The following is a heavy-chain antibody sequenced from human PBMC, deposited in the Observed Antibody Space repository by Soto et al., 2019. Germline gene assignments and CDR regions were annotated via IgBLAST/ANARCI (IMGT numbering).Heavy chain of an antibody. Sequence: EVQLVESGGGLVQPGGSLRLSCAVSGFTFSNYWMHWVRQAPGKGLVWVSRINSDGSSTSYADFVKGRFTISRDNAKNKLYLHMNSLRAEDTAVYYCARFRVDGDYVPWGQGTLVTVSS. CDR1: GFTFSNYW. J-gene: IGHJ5*02. CDR2: INSDGSST. D-gene: IGHD4-17*01. V-gene: IGHV3-74*01. CDR3: ARFRVDGDYVP.